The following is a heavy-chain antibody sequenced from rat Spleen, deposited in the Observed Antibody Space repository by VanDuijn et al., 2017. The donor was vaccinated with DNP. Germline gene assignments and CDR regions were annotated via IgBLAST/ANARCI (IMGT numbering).Heavy chain of an antibody. V-gene: IGHV3-3*01. CDR2: INSAGTT. D-gene: IGHD1-4*01. J-gene: IGHJ4*01. Sequence: EVQLQESGPGLVKPSQSLSLICSVTGYSITSSYRWSWIRKFPGNKLEWMGSINSAGTTKYNPSLKTRISITIDTSKNQLFLQVNSVTTEDTATYHCARWPGYNPPYAMDVWGQGTSVTVSS. CDR3: ARWPGYNPPYAMDV. CDR1: GYSITSSYR.